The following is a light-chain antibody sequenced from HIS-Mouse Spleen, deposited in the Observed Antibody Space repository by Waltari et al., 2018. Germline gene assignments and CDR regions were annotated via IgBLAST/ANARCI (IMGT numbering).Light chain of an antibody. CDR2: EDS. J-gene: IGLJ2*01. Sequence: SYELTQPPSVSVSPGQTARITCSGDALPKKYAYGYQQKSGQAPVLVIYEDSKRPSGLPERFSGSSSGKMATLTISGAQVEDEADYYCYSTDSSGNHRVFGGGTKLTVL. V-gene: IGLV3-10*01. CDR3: YSTDSSGNHRV. CDR1: ALPKKY.